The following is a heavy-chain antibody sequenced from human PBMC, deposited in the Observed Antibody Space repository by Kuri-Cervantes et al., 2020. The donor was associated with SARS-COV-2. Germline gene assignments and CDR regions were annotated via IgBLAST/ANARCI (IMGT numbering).Heavy chain of an antibody. D-gene: IGHD2-2*01. J-gene: IGHJ6*02. CDR1: GYSFINYY. CDR3: AREPIVVVPAAILLSGMDV. V-gene: IGHV1-46*01. Sequence: ASVKVSCKASGYSFINYYVHWVRQAPGQGLEWVGVINPGVAGNTNYAQRFQGRVTMTRDTSTSTAYMELSSLRSEDTAVYYCAREPIVVVPAAILLSGMDVWGQGTTVTVSS. CDR2: INPGVAGNT.